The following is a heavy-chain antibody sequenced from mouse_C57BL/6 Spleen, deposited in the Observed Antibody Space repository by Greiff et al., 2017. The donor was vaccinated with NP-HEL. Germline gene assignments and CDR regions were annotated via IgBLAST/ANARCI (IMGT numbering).Heavy chain of an antibody. J-gene: IGHJ2*01. D-gene: IGHD2-4*01. CDR3: ARLGYDSHFDY. CDR1: GYTFTSYW. Sequence: QVQLQQPGAELVKPGASVKLSCKASGYTFTSYWMHWVKQRPGRGLEWIGRIDPNSGGTKYNEKFKSKATLTVDKPSSTAYMRLSSLTSEDSAVYDCARLGYDSHFDYWGQGTTLTVSS. CDR2: IDPNSGGT. V-gene: IGHV1-72*01.